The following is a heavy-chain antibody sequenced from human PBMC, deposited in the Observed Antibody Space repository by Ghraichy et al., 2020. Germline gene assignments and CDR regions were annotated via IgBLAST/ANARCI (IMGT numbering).Heavy chain of an antibody. CDR3: ARASRSGSYYGY. Sequence: ASVKVSCKASGYTFTSYAMHWVRQAPGQRLEWMGWINAGNGNTKYSQKFQGRVTITRDTSASTAYMELSSLRSEDTAVYYCARASRSGSYYGYWGQGTLVTVSS. V-gene: IGHV1-3*01. J-gene: IGHJ4*02. D-gene: IGHD1-26*01. CDR2: INAGNGNT. CDR1: GYTFTSYA.